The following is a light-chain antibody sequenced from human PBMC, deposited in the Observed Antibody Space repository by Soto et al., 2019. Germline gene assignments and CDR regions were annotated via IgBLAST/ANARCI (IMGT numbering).Light chain of an antibody. J-gene: IGKJ1*01. CDR1: QSLNSN. CDR2: GAS. CDR3: QQYNNWWT. V-gene: IGKV3-15*01. Sequence: EVVMTQSPATLSVSPGERATLSCRASQSLNSNLAWYQQKPGQAPRLLIYGASTRATGVPARFSGSGSGTEFTLTISSLQSEDFAVYYCQQYNNWWTFGQGTKVEI.